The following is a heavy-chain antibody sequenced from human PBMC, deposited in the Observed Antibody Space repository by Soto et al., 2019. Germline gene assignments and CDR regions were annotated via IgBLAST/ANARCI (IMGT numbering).Heavy chain of an antibody. V-gene: IGHV4-59*08. Sequence: SETLSLTFTVSGGSFSPNYWAWIRQPPGKGLEWIGYIYYGGTTRYNPSLESRVTVSLETSKSQFSLTLSSVTASDTAVYYCARLRCSGGSCYGYYYYYYGMDVWGQGTTVT. CDR3: ARLRCSGGSCYGYYYYYYGMDV. D-gene: IGHD2-15*01. J-gene: IGHJ6*02. CDR1: GGSFSPNY. CDR2: IYYGGTT.